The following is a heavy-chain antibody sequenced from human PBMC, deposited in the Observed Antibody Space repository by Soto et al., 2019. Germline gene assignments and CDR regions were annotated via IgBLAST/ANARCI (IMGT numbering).Heavy chain of an antibody. CDR2: ISYDGSNK. J-gene: IGHJ5*02. D-gene: IGHD4-17*01. Sequence: ESGGGVVQPGRSLRLSCAASGFTFSSYGMHWVRQAPGKGLEWVAVISYDGSNKYYADSVKGRFTISRDNSKNTLYLQMNSLRAEDTAVYYCAKATQTTSWWFDPWGQGTLVTVSS. CDR1: GFTFSSYG. V-gene: IGHV3-30*18. CDR3: AKATQTTSWWFDP.